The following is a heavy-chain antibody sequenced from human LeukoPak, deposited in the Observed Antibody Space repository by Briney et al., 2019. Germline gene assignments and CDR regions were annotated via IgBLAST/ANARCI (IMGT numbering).Heavy chain of an antibody. D-gene: IGHD4-17*01. CDR1: GFTVSSNY. V-gene: IGHV3-23*01. J-gene: IGHJ5*01. CDR2: ILAGGGSK. Sequence: PGGSLRLSCAASGFTVSSNYMSWVRQTPGKGLEWVSGILAGGGSKYYADSVRGRFTISRDNSRDTLYLEMNSLTADDTAVYFCAKDLTYGDGKWEFDSWGQGTLVTVA. CDR3: AKDLTYGDGKWEFDS.